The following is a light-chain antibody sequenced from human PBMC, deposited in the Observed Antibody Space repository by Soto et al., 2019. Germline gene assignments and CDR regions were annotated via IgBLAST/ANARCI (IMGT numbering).Light chain of an antibody. Sequence: AILVTHSPCSLGASTGDRVTITCRASQGISSYLAWYQQKPGKAPKLLIYAASTLQSGVPSRFSGSGSGTDFTLTISCLQSEDFATYYCQQYYSYPRGTFGQGTKVDIK. V-gene: IGKV1-8*01. CDR1: QGISSY. J-gene: IGKJ1*01. CDR3: QQYYSYPRGT. CDR2: AAS.